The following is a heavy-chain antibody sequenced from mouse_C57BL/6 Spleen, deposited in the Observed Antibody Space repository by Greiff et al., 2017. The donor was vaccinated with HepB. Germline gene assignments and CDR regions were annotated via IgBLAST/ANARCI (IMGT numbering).Heavy chain of an antibody. CDR2: IHPNSGST. V-gene: IGHV1-64*01. CDR3: ARDYYSNHWYFDV. Sequence: QVQLQQSGAELVKPGASVKLSCKASGYTFTSYWMHWVKQRPGQGLEWIGMIHPNSGSTNYNEKFKSKATLTVDKSSSTAYMQLSSLTSEDSAVYYCARDYYSNHWYFDVWGTGTTVTVSS. CDR1: GYTFTSYW. J-gene: IGHJ1*03. D-gene: IGHD2-5*01.